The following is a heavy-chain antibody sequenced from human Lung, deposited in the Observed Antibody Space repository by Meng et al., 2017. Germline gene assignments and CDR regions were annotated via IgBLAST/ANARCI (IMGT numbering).Heavy chain of an antibody. J-gene: IGHJ4*02. D-gene: IGHD3-10*01. CDR1: GFSFSSYA. V-gene: IGHV3-23*01. CDR3: AKYSYGLGDYFDY. Sequence: GESLKISCAASGFSFSSYAMSWVRPAPGKGLEWVSALSGGGFTTYYADSVKGRFTISRHNSKNTPYLQMNSLRAEDTALYYCAKYSYGLGDYFDYWGQGALVTVSS. CDR2: LSGGGFTT.